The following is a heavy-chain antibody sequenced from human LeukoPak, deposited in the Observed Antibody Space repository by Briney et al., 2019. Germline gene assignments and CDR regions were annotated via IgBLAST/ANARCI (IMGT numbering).Heavy chain of an antibody. CDR2: ISGSGGST. CDR1: GFTFSSYA. V-gene: IGHV3-23*01. Sequence: GGSLRLSCAASGFTFSSYAMSWVRQAPGKGLEWVSAISGSGGSTYYADSVKGRFTISRDNSKNTLYLQMNSLRAEDTAVYYCARDGWGGYSSSWYYFDYWGQGTLATVSS. D-gene: IGHD6-13*01. CDR3: ARDGWGGYSSSWYYFDY. J-gene: IGHJ4*02.